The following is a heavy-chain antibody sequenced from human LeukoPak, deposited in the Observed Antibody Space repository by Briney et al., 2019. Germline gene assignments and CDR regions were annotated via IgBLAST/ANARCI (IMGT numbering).Heavy chain of an antibody. J-gene: IGHJ6*02. CDR1: GFTFTSYA. V-gene: IGHV3-9*01. CDR2: ISWNSGSI. D-gene: IGHD6-13*01. Sequence: GGSLRLSCAASGFTFTSYAMSWVRQAPGKGLEWVSGISWNSGSIGYADSVKGRFTISRDNAKDSLYLQMNSLRAEDTALYYCAKDIGSSSLYGMDVWGQGTTVTVSS. CDR3: AKDIGSSSLYGMDV.